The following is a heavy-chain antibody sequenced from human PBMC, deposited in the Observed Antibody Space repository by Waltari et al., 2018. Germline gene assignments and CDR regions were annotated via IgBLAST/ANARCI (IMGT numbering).Heavy chain of an antibody. J-gene: IGHJ4*02. V-gene: IGHV4-31*03. CDR3: ARDLGKRAGY. CDR1: GGSISSGGYY. D-gene: IGHD6-19*01. Sequence: QVQLQESGPGLVKPSQNLSLTCTVSGGSISSGGYYWRWIRPHPGKGLEWIGYIYYSRSTYYNPSLKSRVTISVDTSKNQFSLKLSSVTAADTAVYYCARDLGKRAGYWGQGTLVTVSS. CDR2: IYYSRST.